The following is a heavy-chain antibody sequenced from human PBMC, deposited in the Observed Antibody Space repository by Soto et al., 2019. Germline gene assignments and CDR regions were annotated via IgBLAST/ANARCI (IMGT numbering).Heavy chain of an antibody. CDR3: ARVPSPFDYYYAMDV. J-gene: IGHJ6*02. Sequence: SETLSLTXTVSGDSISSGNKYWSWIRQPPGKGLEWIGYIFSSGTTYYNPSLKSRLTMSLDASQNQFSLKLNSLADADTAVYFCARVPSPFDYYYAMDVWGQGTTVTVSS. V-gene: IGHV4-30-4*01. D-gene: IGHD3-16*01. CDR2: IFSSGTT. CDR1: GDSISSGNKY.